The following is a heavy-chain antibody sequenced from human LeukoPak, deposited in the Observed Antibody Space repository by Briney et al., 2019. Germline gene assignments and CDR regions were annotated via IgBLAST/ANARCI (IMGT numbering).Heavy chain of an antibody. J-gene: IGHJ6*02. V-gene: IGHV1-8*01. Sequence: GASVKVSCKASGYTFTSYDINWVRQATGQGLEWMGWMNPNSGNTGYAQKFQGRVTMTRNTSISTAYMELSSLRSEDTAVYYCARSACYDLKGNYYYYGMDVWGQGTTVTVSS. D-gene: IGHD3/OR15-3a*01. CDR1: GYTFTSYD. CDR3: ARSACYDLKGNYYYYGMDV. CDR2: MNPNSGNT.